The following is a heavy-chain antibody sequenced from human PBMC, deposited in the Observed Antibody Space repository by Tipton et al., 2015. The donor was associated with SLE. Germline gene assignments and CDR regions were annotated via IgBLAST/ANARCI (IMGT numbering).Heavy chain of an antibody. CDR2: IYYSGST. D-gene: IGHD6-19*01. CDR1: GGSISSYY. Sequence: TLSLTCTVSGGSISSYYWSWIRQPPGKGLEWIGHIYYSGSTNYNPSLKSRVTISVGTSKNQFSLKLSSVTAADTAVYYCARQGGQWLDFDYWGQGTLVTVSS. CDR3: ARQGGQWLDFDY. J-gene: IGHJ4*02. V-gene: IGHV4-59*08.